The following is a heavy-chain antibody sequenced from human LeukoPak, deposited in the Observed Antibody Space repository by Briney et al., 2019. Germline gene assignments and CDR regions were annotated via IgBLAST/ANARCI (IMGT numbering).Heavy chain of an antibody. J-gene: IGHJ4*02. Sequence: GGSLRLSCAASGFTFSSQTMSWVRQAPGKGLEWVSAISGSGGSTYYADSVKGRFTISRDNSKNTLYLQMNSLGAEDTAVYYCARAGMAAPGYFDYWGQGTLVTVSS. V-gene: IGHV3-23*01. CDR1: GFTFSSQT. D-gene: IGHD6-13*01. CDR3: ARAGMAAPGYFDY. CDR2: ISGSGGST.